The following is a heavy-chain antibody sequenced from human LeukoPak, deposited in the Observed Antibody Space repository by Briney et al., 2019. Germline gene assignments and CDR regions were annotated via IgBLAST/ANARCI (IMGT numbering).Heavy chain of an antibody. CDR1: GFTFSSYA. J-gene: IGHJ6*02. V-gene: IGHV3-15*01. CDR3: TTRTYYYYGMDV. CDR2: IKSKTDGGTT. D-gene: IGHD1-7*01. Sequence: GGSLRLSCAASGFTFSSYAMHWVRQAPGKGLEWVGRIKSKTDGGTTDYAAPVKGRFTISRDDSKNTLYLQMNSLKTEDTAVYYCTTRTYYYYGMDVWGQGTTVTVSS.